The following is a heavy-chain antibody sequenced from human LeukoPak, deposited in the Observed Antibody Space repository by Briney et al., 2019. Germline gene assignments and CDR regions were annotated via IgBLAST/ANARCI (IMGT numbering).Heavy chain of an antibody. CDR2: IIPIFGTA. CDR1: GGTFSSYA. V-gene: IGHV1-69*05. CDR3: AREGGSYPHKNFDY. Sequence: VASVRVSCKASGGTFSSYAISWVRQAPGQGLEWMGGIIPIFGTANYAQKFQGRVTITTDESTSTAYMELSSLRSEDTAVYYCAREGGSYPHKNFDYWGQGTLVTVSS. D-gene: IGHD1-26*01. J-gene: IGHJ4*02.